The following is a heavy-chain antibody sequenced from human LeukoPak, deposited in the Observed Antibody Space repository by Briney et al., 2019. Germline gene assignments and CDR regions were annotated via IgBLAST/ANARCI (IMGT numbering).Heavy chain of an antibody. CDR3: ARYCSGSCSTTDVFDI. D-gene: IGHD2-15*01. J-gene: IGHJ3*02. V-gene: IGHV1-2*02. Sequence: APVKVSCKASGYTFTGYYLHWVRQAPGQGLEWMGWINPNSGDTTYAQNFQGRVTMTRDTSTSTAYMELSRLRSDDTAVYYCARYCSGSCSTTDVFDIWGQGTLVTVSS. CDR1: GYTFTGYY. CDR2: INPNSGDT.